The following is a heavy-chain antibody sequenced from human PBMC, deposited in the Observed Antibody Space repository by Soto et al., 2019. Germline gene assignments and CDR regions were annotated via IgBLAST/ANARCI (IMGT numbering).Heavy chain of an antibody. Sequence: QVQLVQSGAEVKQPGSSVKVSCKASGGTFSSYTISWVRQAPGQGLEWMGRIIPILGIANYAQKFQGRVTITADKSTSTAYMELSSLRSEDTAVYYCARAYGSGSYHFDYWGQGTLVTVSS. D-gene: IGHD3-10*01. J-gene: IGHJ4*02. CDR2: IIPILGIA. CDR3: ARAYGSGSYHFDY. CDR1: GGTFSSYT. V-gene: IGHV1-69*02.